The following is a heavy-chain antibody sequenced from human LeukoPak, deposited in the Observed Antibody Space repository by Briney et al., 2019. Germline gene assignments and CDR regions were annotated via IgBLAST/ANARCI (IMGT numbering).Heavy chain of an antibody. V-gene: IGHV3-21*01. CDR3: ARAEFRDYDILTGYPAPFDP. J-gene: IGHJ5*02. D-gene: IGHD3-9*01. CDR2: ISSSSSYI. Sequence: MAGGSLRRSCAASGFTFSSYSMNWVRQAPGKGLEWVSSISSSSSYIYYADSVKGRFTISRDNAKNSLYLQMNSLRAEDTAVYYCARAEFRDYDILTGYPAPFDPWGQGTLVTVSS. CDR1: GFTFSSYS.